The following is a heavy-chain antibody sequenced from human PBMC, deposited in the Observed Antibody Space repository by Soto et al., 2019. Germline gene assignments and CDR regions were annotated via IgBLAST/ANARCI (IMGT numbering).Heavy chain of an antibody. D-gene: IGHD1-1*01. J-gene: IGHJ6*02. Sequence: KPSETLSLTCAVSGGSISSSNLWSCVRQPPGKGLEWIGEIYHSGSTNYNPSLKSRVTISVDKSKNQFSLKLSSVTAADTAVYYCARAGGETGYYGMDVWGQGTTVTVSS. CDR2: IYHSGST. CDR1: GGSISSSNL. V-gene: IGHV4-4*02. CDR3: ARAGGETGYYGMDV.